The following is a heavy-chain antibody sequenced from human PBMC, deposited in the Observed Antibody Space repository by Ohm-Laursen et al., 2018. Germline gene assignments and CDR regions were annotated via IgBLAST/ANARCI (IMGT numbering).Heavy chain of an antibody. CDR1: GFTFTDYY. CDR3: TREFIGGFDY. CDR2: ITNKGNSYST. Sequence: SLRLSCTASGFTFTDYYMAWVRQAPGKGLEWVGRITNKGNSYSTEYAASVKGRFSISRDDSRNSVYLQMNSLKTEDTAVYYCTREFIGGFDYWGQGSLVTVSS. V-gene: IGHV3-72*01. J-gene: IGHJ4*02.